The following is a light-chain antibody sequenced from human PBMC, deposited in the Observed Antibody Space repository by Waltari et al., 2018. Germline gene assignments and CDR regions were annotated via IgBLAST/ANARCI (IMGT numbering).Light chain of an antibody. Sequence: DIQLTQSPSTLSASVGDRVTITCRASQDINNWLAWYQQKPGKAPKILIYDASSLETGVPSKFSGSGSGTEFTLTISSLQPDDFATYYCQQYSGNPTFGGGTK. CDR3: QQYSGNPT. CDR2: DAS. J-gene: IGKJ4*01. CDR1: QDINNW. V-gene: IGKV1-5*01.